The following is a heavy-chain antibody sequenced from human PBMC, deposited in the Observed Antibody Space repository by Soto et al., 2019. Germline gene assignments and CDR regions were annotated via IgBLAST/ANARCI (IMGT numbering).Heavy chain of an antibody. CDR2: IYTSGRT. CDR3: AKYRRTEAEGFTLDY. CDR1: GGSISSYY. D-gene: IGHD6-13*01. V-gene: IGHV4-4*07. J-gene: IGHJ4*02. Sequence: LSLTCTVSGGSISSYYWCWIRQPAGKGLEWIGRIYTSGRTNYNPSLKSRVTMSVDTSKNQFSLKLNSVDAADTAVYYCAKYRRTEAEGFTLDYWGRGTLVTVSS.